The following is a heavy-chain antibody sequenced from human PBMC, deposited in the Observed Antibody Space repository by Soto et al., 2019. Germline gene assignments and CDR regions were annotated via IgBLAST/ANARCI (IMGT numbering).Heavy chain of an antibody. V-gene: IGHV3-23*01. Sequence: EVQLLESGGGLVQPGGSLRLSCAASGFTFRSFAMTWVRQAPGEGLEWVSSISSSGETTYYSDSVKGLFTSSRDFSKNMVYLQMTRLRAEAAAVYCCVQDWTGNSCPCMVVWGQGTTVTVSS. J-gene: IGHJ6*02. CDR2: ISSSGETT. D-gene: IGHD6-13*01. CDR3: VQDWTGNSCPCMVV. CDR1: GFTFRSFA.